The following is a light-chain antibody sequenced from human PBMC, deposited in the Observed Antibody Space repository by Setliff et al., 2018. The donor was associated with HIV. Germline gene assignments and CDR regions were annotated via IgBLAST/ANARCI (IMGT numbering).Light chain of an antibody. V-gene: IGLV2-14*01. J-gene: IGLJ2*01. Sequence: QSALTQPASVSGSPGQSITISCTGTSSDVGGYNYVSWYQQHPGKAPKLVIYEVTDRPSGVSSRFSGSKSGNTASLTISGLQAEDEADYYCSSYTCSSSLRFCGGTK. CDR2: EVT. CDR1: SSDVGGYNY. CDR3: SSYTCSSSLR.